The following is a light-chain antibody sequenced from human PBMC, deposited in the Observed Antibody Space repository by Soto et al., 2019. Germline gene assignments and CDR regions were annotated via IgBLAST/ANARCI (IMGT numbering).Light chain of an antibody. J-gene: IGKJ4*01. V-gene: IGKV1-39*01. CDR2: AAC. CDR1: QSISSY. Sequence: DIKMTQSPSSLSASVAYRVTITSLASQSISSYLNWFQQKPGKAPKLLIYAACSLQSGVPSRLSGSGSGTDFTLTISSLQPEDFATYYCQQSYSTPLTFGGGTKVDIK. CDR3: QQSYSTPLT.